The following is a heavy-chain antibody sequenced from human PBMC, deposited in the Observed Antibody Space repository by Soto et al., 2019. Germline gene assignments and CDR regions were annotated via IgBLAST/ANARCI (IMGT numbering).Heavy chain of an antibody. CDR1: GGTFSNYA. D-gene: IGHD6-6*01. J-gene: IGHJ6*02. V-gene: IGHV1-69*01. CDR3: ARETGIAARLGYYYYGLDV. Sequence: QVQLVQSGAEVKKPGSSVKVSCTASGGTFSNYAIRWVRQAPGQGLEWMGGIIPIFGTTNYAQKFQGRVTITADESTRTAYMELSSLRSEDTAVYYCARETGIAARLGYYYYGLDVWGQGTTVTVSS. CDR2: IIPIFGTT.